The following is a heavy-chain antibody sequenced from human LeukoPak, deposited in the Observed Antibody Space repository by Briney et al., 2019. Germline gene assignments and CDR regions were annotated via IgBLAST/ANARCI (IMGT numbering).Heavy chain of an antibody. J-gene: IGHJ4*02. CDR1: GFMFSDSY. Sequence: GGSLRLSCAASGFMFSDSYMSWIRRAPGKGLEWLSDISSSSSYTNYADSVKGRFTISRDNAKNSLYLQMNSLRAEDTAVYYCARERSTLDYWGQGTLVTVSS. V-gene: IGHV3-11*06. CDR3: ARERSTLDY. CDR2: ISSSSSYT. D-gene: IGHD2/OR15-2a*01.